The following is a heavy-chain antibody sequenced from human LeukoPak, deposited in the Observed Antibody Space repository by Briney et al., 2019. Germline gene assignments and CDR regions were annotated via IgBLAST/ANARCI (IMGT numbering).Heavy chain of an antibody. CDR3: ARGRPNFGELIGNYDDYGMDV. D-gene: IGHD3-10*01. V-gene: IGHV1-2*02. Sequence: ASVKVSCKASGYTFTGYNMNWVRQAPGQGLEWMGWINPTNGGTKYAQKFQGRVTMTRDTSISTVYMELSSLTSDDRAVYYCARGRPNFGELIGNYDDYGMDVWGQGTTVGVSS. CDR1: GYTFTGYN. CDR2: INPTNGGT. J-gene: IGHJ6*02.